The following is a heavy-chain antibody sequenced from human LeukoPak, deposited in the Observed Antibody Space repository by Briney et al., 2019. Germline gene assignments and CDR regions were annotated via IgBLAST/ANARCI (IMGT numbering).Heavy chain of an antibody. V-gene: IGHV4-39*01. CDR2: IYYSGST. D-gene: IGHD3-3*01. CDR1: GGSISSSSYY. Sequence: SETLSLTCTVSGGSISSSSYYWGWFRQPPGMGLEWIGSIYYSGSTYYNPSLKSRVTISVDTSKNQFSLKLSSVTAADTAVYYCASPRGYYDFWSGSGVYYYYYMDVWGKGTTVTVSS. CDR3: ASPRGYYDFWSGSGVYYYYYMDV. J-gene: IGHJ6*03.